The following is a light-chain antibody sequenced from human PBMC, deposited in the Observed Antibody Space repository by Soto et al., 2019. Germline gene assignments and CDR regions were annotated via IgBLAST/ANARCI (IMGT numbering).Light chain of an antibody. J-gene: IGKJ2*01. CDR1: QSLLHSNGYYY. V-gene: IGKV2-28*01. CDR2: LGF. Sequence: DIVMTQSPLSLPVTPGEPASISCRSSQSLLHSNGYYYLDWYLQKPGQSPQLLIYLGFNRASGVPDRFSGSGSGTDFTLKISRVEAEDVGVYYCMQALQTPTFGQGTKLEIK. CDR3: MQALQTPT.